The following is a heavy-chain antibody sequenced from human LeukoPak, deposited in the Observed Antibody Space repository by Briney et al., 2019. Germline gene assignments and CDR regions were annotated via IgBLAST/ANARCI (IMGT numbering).Heavy chain of an antibody. Sequence: GGTLRLSCAASGFTFSSYGMSWVRQAPGKGLEWVSAISGSGGSTYYADSVKGRFTTSRDNSKNTLYLQMNSLRAEDTAVYYCARVGGWELLWSVNWFDPWGQGTLVTVSS. D-gene: IGHD1-26*01. J-gene: IGHJ5*02. CDR1: GFTFSSYG. V-gene: IGHV3-23*01. CDR3: ARVGGWELLWSVNWFDP. CDR2: ISGSGGST.